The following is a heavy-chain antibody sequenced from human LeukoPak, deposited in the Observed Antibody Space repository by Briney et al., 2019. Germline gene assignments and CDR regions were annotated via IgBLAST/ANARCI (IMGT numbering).Heavy chain of an antibody. CDR2: IYPGDSDT. D-gene: IGHD1-26*01. CDR1: GYSFTSYW. J-gene: IGHJ4*02. CDR3: ARSLTPELLRPFDY. V-gene: IGHV5-51*01. Sequence: LGESLKISCKGSGYSFTSYWIGWVRQMPGKGLEWMGIIYPGDSDTRYSPSFQGQVTISADKSISTAYLQWGSLKASDTAMYYCARSLTPELLRPFDYWGQGTLVTVSS.